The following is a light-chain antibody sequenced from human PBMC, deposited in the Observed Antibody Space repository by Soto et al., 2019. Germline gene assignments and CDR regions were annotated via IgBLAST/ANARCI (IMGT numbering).Light chain of an antibody. CDR1: HVVSTY. V-gene: IGKV3-11*01. CDR2: DAS. CDR3: QQRSNWIT. Sequence: EIVLTQSPATLSLSPGQRATFSCRASHVVSTYLAWYQQKPGQAPRLLIYDASNRATGIPARFSGSGSGTDFTLTISSLEPEDFAVYYCQQRSNWITFGQGTRLEIK. J-gene: IGKJ5*01.